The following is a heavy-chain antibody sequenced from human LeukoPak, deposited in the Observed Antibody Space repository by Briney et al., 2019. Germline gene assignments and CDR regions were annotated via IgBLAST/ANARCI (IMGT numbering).Heavy chain of an antibody. D-gene: IGHD3-16*01. CDR2: IHNSGST. CDR1: YDSISSYY. V-gene: IGHV4-59*01. CDR3: ARGIRGAADY. Sequence: PSETLSLTCTVAYDSISSYYLSWIRQPPGKGLEWIGYIHNSGSTMYNPSLKSRLAMSLDTSKNQFSLNLNSVTAADTAVYYCARGIRGAADYWGQGTLVTVSS. J-gene: IGHJ4*02.